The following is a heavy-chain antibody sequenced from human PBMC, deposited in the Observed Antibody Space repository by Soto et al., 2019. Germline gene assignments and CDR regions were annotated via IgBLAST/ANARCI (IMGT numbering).Heavy chain of an antibody. Sequence: XGSLRLSCATSGFSFNDYAMYWVRQAPGQGLDWVAIISSDGHHQFYLDNLRGRFTVSRDNSKNTLYLQMNSLRPEDTAVYYCSRGTYYPQSSGLHADYWGPGTVVTVSS. D-gene: IGHD3-22*01. CDR2: ISSDGHHQ. CDR3: SRGTYYPQSSGLHADY. CDR1: GFSFNDYA. J-gene: IGHJ4*02. V-gene: IGHV3-30*03.